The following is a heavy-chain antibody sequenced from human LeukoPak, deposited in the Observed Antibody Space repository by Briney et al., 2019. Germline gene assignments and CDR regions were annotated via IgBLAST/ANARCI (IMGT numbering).Heavy chain of an antibody. D-gene: IGHD2-21*02. J-gene: IGHJ3*02. CDR3: ARDQSPYCGGDCFGSRTSSAFDI. CDR2: IWYDGSNK. V-gene: IGHV3-33*01. CDR1: GFTFSSYG. Sequence: GGSLRLSCAASGFTFSSYGMHWVRQAPGKGLEWVAVIWYDGSNKYYADSVKGRFTISRDNSKNTLYLQMNSLRAEDTAVYYCARDQSPYCGGDCFGSRTSSAFDIWGQGTMVTVSS.